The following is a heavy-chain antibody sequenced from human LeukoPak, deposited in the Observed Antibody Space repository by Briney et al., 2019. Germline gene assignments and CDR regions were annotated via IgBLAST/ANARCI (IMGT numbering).Heavy chain of an antibody. V-gene: IGHV4-59*07. CDR3: ARRDLITGTTDY. Sequence: SDTLSLTCTVSGGSIRNYYWSWIRQPPGKGLEWIGYINYSGSTNYNPSLKSRVTISVDTSKNQFSLKLSSVTVADTAVYYCARRDLITGTTDYWGQGILVTVSS. CDR1: GGSIRNYY. CDR2: INYSGST. D-gene: IGHD1-7*01. J-gene: IGHJ4*02.